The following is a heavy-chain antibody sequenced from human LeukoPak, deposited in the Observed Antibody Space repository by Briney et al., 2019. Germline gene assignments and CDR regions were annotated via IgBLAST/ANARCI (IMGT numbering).Heavy chain of an antibody. CDR1: GGSISSSY. J-gene: IGHJ4*02. V-gene: IGHV4-59*01. D-gene: IGHD4-17*01. CDR3: ARGTASAAHRYGDYPYYYFDY. Sequence: SETLSLICTVSGGSISSSYWSWIRHPPGKGLEWIGYIYYSGSTNYNPSLKSRVTISVDTSKNQFSLKLSSVTAADTAVYYCARGTASAAHRYGDYPYYYFDYWGQGTLVTASS. CDR2: IYYSGST.